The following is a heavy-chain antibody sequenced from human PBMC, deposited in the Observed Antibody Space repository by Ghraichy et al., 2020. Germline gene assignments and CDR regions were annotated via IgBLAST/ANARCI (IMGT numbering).Heavy chain of an antibody. CDR3: AREGAAAAYDY. V-gene: IGHV3-7*03. D-gene: IGHD6-13*01. J-gene: IGHJ4*02. CDR1: GFTLSSYW. Sequence: GGSLRLSCAASGFTLSSYWMSWVRQAPGKGLEWVANIKQDGSEKYYVDSVKGRFTISRDNAKNSLYLQMNSLRAEDTAVYYCAREGAAAAYDYWGQGTLVTVSS. CDR2: IKQDGSEK.